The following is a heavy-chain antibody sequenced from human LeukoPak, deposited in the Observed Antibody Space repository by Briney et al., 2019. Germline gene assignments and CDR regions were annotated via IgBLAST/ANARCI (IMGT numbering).Heavy chain of an antibody. CDR3: ARDSSQLGDCSGETCLQRKDAFDV. CDR2: ISRDSIYI. CDR1: GFTFRNYN. V-gene: IGHV3-21*01. D-gene: IGHD2-15*01. Sequence: GGSLRLSCAASGFTFRNYNMNWLRQAPGKGLEWVSSISRDSIYIYFADSLEGRFTISRDNAKNSLYLQMNSLRAEDTAVYYCARDSSQLGDCSGETCLQRKDAFDVWGQGTMVTVAS. J-gene: IGHJ3*01.